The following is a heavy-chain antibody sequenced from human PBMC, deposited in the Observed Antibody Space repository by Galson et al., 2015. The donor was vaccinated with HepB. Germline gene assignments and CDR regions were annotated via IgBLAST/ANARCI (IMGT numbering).Heavy chain of an antibody. D-gene: IGHD4-17*01. V-gene: IGHV1-69*10. CDR3: ARDEKYGDWGGADGGYYYMDV. CDR1: GGTFSRYA. Sequence: SVKVSCKASGGTFSRYAISWVRQAPGQGLEWMGGIIPILGIANYAQKFQGRVTITADKSTSTAYMELSSLRSEDTAVYYCARDEKYGDWGGADGGYYYMDVWGKGTTVTVSS. J-gene: IGHJ6*03. CDR2: IIPILGIA.